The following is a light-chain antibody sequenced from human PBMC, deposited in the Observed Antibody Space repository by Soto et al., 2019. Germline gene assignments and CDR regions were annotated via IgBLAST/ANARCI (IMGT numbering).Light chain of an antibody. J-gene: IGLJ3*02. CDR3: SSHTSSSIWV. CDR2: EVS. Sequence: QSALTQPASVSGSPGQSITISCTGTSSDGGDYNFVSWYQQLPGKAPKLMIYEVSHRPSGVSNRFSASKSGNTASLTISGLLDEDEAHYYCSSHTSSSIWVFGGGTKLTVL. CDR1: SSDGGDYNF. V-gene: IGLV2-14*03.